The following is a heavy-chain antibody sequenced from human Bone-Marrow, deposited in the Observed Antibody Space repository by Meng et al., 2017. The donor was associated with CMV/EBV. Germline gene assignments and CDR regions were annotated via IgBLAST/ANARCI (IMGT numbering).Heavy chain of an antibody. Sequence: ASVKVSCKASGYTFTSYAISWVRQAPGQGPEWMGWISAYNGNTNYAQKFQGRVTMTTDTSTRTAYMELRSLRSDDTAMYYCAREGYCSRTTCYSYAFDMWGQGTMVTVSS. CDR1: GYTFTSYA. J-gene: IGHJ3*02. CDR2: ISAYNGNT. D-gene: IGHD2-2*01. V-gene: IGHV1-18*01. CDR3: AREGYCSRTTCYSYAFDM.